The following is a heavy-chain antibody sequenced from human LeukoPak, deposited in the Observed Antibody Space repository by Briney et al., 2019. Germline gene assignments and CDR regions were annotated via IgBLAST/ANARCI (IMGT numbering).Heavy chain of an antibody. CDR1: GGTFSSYA. CDR3: ANPPTVTSFDY. J-gene: IGHJ4*02. D-gene: IGHD4-11*01. CDR2: IIPIFGTA. Sequence: SVKVSCKASGGTFSSYAISWVRQAPGQGLEWMGGIIPIFGTANYAQKFQGRVTITADKSTSTAYMELSSLRSEDTAVYYCANPPTVTSFDYWGQGTLVTVSS. V-gene: IGHV1-69*06.